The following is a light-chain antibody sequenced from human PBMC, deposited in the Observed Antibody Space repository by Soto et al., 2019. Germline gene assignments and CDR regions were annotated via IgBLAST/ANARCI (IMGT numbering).Light chain of an antibody. Sequence: EIQMTQSPSSLSASIGDRVTITCQASQDISKYLNWCQQKPGKAPKLLIYDASNLETGVPSRFSGSGSGTDFTFTISSLQPEDIATYYCQQYDDLPLTFGGGTKVDIK. CDR3: QQYDDLPLT. CDR2: DAS. CDR1: QDISKY. J-gene: IGKJ4*01. V-gene: IGKV1-33*01.